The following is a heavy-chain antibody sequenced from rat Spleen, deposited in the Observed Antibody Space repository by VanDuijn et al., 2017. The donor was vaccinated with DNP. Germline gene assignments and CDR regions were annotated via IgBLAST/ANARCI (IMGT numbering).Heavy chain of an antibody. CDR3: ARHRTIMPYYYAMDA. CDR2: ISYNGGTP. D-gene: IGHD1-12*01. Sequence: EVQLVESGGCLVQPGRSMKLSCAASGFTFSNYGMAWVRQAPKKGLEWVAYISYNGGTPYYRDSVKGRFTISRDNAQSTLYLQMDSLRSEDTATYYCARHRTIMPYYYAMDAWGQGASVTVSS. V-gene: IGHV5-7*01. J-gene: IGHJ4*01. CDR1: GFTFSNYG.